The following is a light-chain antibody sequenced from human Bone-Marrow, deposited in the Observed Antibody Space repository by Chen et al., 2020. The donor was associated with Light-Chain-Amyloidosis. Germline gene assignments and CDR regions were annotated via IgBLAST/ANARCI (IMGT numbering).Light chain of an antibody. CDR3: PVWDRSRDRPV. CDR2: DDS. Sequence: SYVLTQPSSVSVAPGQTATLACGGNNIGATSVHWYQQTPGQAPLLVVYDDSDRPSGIPERLSGSNSGNTATLTISRVEAGDEADYYCPVWDRSRDRPVFGGGTKLTVL. V-gene: IGLV3-21*02. CDR1: NIGATS. J-gene: IGLJ3*02.